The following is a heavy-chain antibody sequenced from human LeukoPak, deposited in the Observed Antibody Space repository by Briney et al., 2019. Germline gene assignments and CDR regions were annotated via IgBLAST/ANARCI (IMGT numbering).Heavy chain of an antibody. D-gene: IGHD5-24*01. J-gene: IGHJ4*02. V-gene: IGHV5-51*01. CDR3: ARIRDGYGDY. CDR1: GYTFTTYW. CDR2: IYPGDSDT. Sequence: GESLKISCKGSGYTFTTYWIGWVRQMPGKGLEWMGIIYPGDSDTRYSPSFQGQVTISADKSISTAYLQWNSLKASDGAMYYCARIRDGYGDYWGQGTLVTVSS.